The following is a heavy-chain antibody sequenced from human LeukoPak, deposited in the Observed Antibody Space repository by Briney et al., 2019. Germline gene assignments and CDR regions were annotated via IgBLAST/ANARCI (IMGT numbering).Heavy chain of an antibody. CDR2: IYSGGST. V-gene: IGHV3-66*01. J-gene: IGHJ3*02. CDR1: GFTVSSNY. CDR3: ARDRGLYVWDYDSSGPPHAFDI. D-gene: IGHD3-22*01. Sequence: GGSLRLSCAASGFTVSSNYMSWVRQAPGKGLEWVSVIYSGGSTYYADSVKGRFTISRDNSKNTLYLQMNSLRAEDTAVYYCARDRGLYVWDYDSSGPPHAFDIWGQGTMVTVSS.